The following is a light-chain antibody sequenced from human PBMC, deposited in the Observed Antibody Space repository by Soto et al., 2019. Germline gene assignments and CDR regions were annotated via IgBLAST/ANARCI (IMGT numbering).Light chain of an antibody. V-gene: IGLV2-14*03. J-gene: IGLJ1*01. CDR2: DVT. CDR1: SSDVGGYSS. Sequence: QSVLTQPASVSGSPGQSITISCTGTSSDVGGYSSVSWYQQHPGKAPKLMIYDVTNRPSGVSNRFSGSKSGNTASLTISGLQAEDEADYYCSSYTSSSTLYVFGTGTKLTVL. CDR3: SSYTSSSTLYV.